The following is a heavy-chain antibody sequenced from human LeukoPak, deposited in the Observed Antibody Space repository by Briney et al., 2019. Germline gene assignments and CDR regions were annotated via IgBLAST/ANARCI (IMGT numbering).Heavy chain of an antibody. CDR2: INHSGST. CDR1: GGSFSGYY. J-gene: IGHJ4*02. Sequence: SETLSLTCAVYGGSFSGYYWSWIRQPPGKGLEWIGEINHSGSTNYNPSLKSRVTISVDTSKNQFSLKLSSVTAADTAAYYCARLPRRTMVRGVTDYWGQGTLVTVSS. V-gene: IGHV4-34*01. CDR3: ARLPRRTMVRGVTDY. D-gene: IGHD3-10*01.